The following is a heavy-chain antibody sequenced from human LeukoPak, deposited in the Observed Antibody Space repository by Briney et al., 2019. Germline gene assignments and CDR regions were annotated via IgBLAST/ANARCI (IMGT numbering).Heavy chain of an antibody. CDR1: GFTFSSYY. Sequence: GGSLRLSCAASGFTFSSYYMHWVRQAPGKGLVWVSRIKSDGSVTGYADSVKGRFTISRDNAKNTVYLQINSLRAEDTAVYYCARDWIDRGTFDPWGQGTLVTVSS. J-gene: IGHJ5*02. D-gene: IGHD2-2*03. CDR3: ARDWIDRGTFDP. V-gene: IGHV3-74*01. CDR2: IKSDGSVT.